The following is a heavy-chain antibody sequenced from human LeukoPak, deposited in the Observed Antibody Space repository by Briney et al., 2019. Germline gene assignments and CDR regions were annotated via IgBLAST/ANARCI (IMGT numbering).Heavy chain of an antibody. CDR3: ARGILLELDY. CDR2: ISAYNGNT. V-gene: IGHV1-18*01. Sequence: GASVKVSCKASDTFTSYGISWVRQAPGQGLEWMGWISAYNGNTNYAQKLQGRVTMTTDTSTSTAYMELRSLRSDDTAVYYCARGILLELDYWGQGTLVTVSS. CDR1: DTFTSYG. J-gene: IGHJ4*02. D-gene: IGHD1-1*01.